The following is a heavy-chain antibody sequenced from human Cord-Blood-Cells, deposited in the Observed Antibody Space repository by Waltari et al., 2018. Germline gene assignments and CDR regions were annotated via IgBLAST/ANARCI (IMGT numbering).Heavy chain of an antibody. D-gene: IGHD3-10*01. CDR3: ARRGDLHAFDI. V-gene: IGHV4-39*01. CDR1: GGSISSSSYS. Sequence: QLQLQESGPGLVKPSETLSLTCTVSGGSISSSSYSWGWIRQPPGKGLEWIGSIYYSGSTYYNPSLKSRVTISVDTSKNQFSLKLSSVTAADTAVYYCARRGDLHAFDIWGQGTMVTVSS. CDR2: IYYSGST. J-gene: IGHJ3*02.